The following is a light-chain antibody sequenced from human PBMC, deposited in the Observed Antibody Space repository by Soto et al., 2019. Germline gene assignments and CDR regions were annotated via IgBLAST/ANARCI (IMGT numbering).Light chain of an antibody. CDR1: SSNIGAGYD. V-gene: IGLV1-40*01. CDR3: QSYDSSLSGFYV. CDR2: GNS. Sequence: QSVLTQPPSVSEAPGQRVTISCTGSSSNIGAGYDVHWYQQLPGTAPKLLIYGNSNRPSGVPDRFSGSKSGTSASLAITGLQAEDEDDYYCQSYDSSLSGFYVFGTGTKVTVL. J-gene: IGLJ1*01.